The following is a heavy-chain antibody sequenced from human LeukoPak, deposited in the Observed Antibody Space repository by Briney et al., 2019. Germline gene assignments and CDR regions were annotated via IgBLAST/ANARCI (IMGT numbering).Heavy chain of an antibody. J-gene: IGHJ4*02. CDR1: GYSISSGYY. CDR3: ARGWGRLRYFDY. Sequence: PSETLSLTCTVSGYSISSGYYWGWIRQPPGKGLEWIGSIYHSGSTYYNPSLKSRVTISVDTSKNQFSLKLSSVTAADTAVYYCARGWGRLRYFDYWGQGTLVTVSS. CDR2: IYHSGST. D-gene: IGHD3-9*01. V-gene: IGHV4-38-2*02.